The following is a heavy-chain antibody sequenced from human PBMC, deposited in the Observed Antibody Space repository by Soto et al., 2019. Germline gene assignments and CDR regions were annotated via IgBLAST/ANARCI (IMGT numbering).Heavy chain of an antibody. CDR1: GFTFSSYA. J-gene: IGHJ6*02. D-gene: IGHD6-6*01. CDR3: AKRAARPHYGMAV. Sequence: EVQLLESGGGLVQPGGSLRLSCAASGFTFSSYAMSWVRQAPGKGLEWVSAISGSGGSTYYADSVKGRFTISRDNSKNRLYLQMNSLRAEDPAVYYCAKRAARPHYGMAVWGQGTTVTVSS. CDR2: ISGSGGST. V-gene: IGHV3-23*01.